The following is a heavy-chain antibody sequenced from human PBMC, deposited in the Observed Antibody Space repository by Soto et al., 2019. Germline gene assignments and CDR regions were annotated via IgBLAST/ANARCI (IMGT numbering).Heavy chain of an antibody. V-gene: IGHV3-53*01. D-gene: IGHD3-10*01. J-gene: IGHJ4*02. CDR1: GFTVISNT. CDR2: TYSDGNT. Sequence: EVLVMESGGCLIQPGGSLPLSCAASGFTVISNTMVWVRQAPGKGLEWVSVTYSDGNTLYTDSVKGRFTISRDDTKNTLFLQMDSLRAEDTAVYYCSRAYGAGSYFSDSWGQGTLVTVSS. CDR3: SRAYGAGSYFSDS.